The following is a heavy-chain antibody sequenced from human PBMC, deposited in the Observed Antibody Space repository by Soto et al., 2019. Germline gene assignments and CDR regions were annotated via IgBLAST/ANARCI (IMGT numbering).Heavy chain of an antibody. CDR1: GYTFTTYY. D-gene: IGHD3-22*01. V-gene: IGHV1-46*01. CDR2: IDPTHGST. Sequence: ASVKVSCKAAGYTFTTYYMHWVRQAPGQGLEWMGVIDPTHGSTTYAQKFQGRVTMASDTSTNTVYMELSSLKSEDTAVYYCARVPYDTTGYYAFWGQGTLVTVSS. CDR3: ARVPYDTTGYYAF. J-gene: IGHJ4*02.